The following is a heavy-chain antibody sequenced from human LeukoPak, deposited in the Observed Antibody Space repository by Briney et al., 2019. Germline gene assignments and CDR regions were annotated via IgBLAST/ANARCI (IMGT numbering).Heavy chain of an antibody. CDR1: GVSISSYY. CDR3: ARRGYGGNSGLGSWFDP. CDR2: MYNSGSG. V-gene: IGHV4-59*01. Sequence: PSETLSLTCTVSGVSISSYYWSWIRQAPGKGLEWIGYMYNSGSGSYNPSLKSRVTISIDTSKSQFSLKLSSVTAADTAIYYCARRGYGGNSGLGSWFDPWGQGTLVTVSS. D-gene: IGHD4-23*01. J-gene: IGHJ5*02.